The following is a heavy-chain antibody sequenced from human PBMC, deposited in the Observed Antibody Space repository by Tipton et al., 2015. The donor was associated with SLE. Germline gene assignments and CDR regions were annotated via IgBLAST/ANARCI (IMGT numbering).Heavy chain of an antibody. V-gene: IGHV4-38-2*01. D-gene: IGHD5-12*01. J-gene: IGHJ3*02. CDR2: IYHSGST. CDR1: GYSISSGYY. CDR3: ARGSGYDPHDAFDI. Sequence: TLSLTCAVSGYSISSGYYWGWFRQPPGKGLEWIGRIYHSGSTYYNPSLKSRVTISVDTSKNQFSLKLSSVTAADTAVYYCARGSGYDPHDAFDIWGQGTMVTVSS.